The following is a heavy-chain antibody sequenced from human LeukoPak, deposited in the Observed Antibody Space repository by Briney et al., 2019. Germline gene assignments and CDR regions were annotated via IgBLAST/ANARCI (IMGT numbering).Heavy chain of an antibody. CDR1: GFTFSSYG. CDR3: AKESVPAAIRTEEFDY. V-gene: IGHV3-30*02. CDR2: IRYDGSNK. D-gene: IGHD2-2*01. J-gene: IGHJ4*02. Sequence: GGSLRLSCAASGFTFSSYGMHWVRQAPGKGLEWVAFIRYDGSNKYHADSVKGRFTISRDNSKSTLYLQMNSLRAEDTAVYYCAKESVPAAIRTEEFDYWGQGTLVTVSS.